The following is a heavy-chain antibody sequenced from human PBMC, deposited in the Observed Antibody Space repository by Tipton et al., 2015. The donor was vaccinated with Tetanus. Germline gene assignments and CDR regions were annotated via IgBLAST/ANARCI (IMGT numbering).Heavy chain of an antibody. V-gene: IGHV3-53*01. Sequence: GSLRLSCAASGFTVSSNFMTWVRQAPGEGLEWVSIIYSGGTTYYADSVKGRFTISRDNSRNTLYLQMSGLRAEDTAVYYCARDLRNYYDSSGYSDYWGQGTLVTVSS. J-gene: IGHJ4*02. D-gene: IGHD3-22*01. CDR3: ARDLRNYYDSSGYSDY. CDR2: IYSGGTT. CDR1: GFTVSSNF.